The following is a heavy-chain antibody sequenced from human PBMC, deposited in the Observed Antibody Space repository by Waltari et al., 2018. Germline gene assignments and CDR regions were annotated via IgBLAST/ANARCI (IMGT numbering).Heavy chain of an antibody. V-gene: IGHV1-8*01. CDR3: ARVAGSVEG. Sequence: QVQLVQSGAEVKKPGASVKLSCKASGYPSTTYDIHWVRQATGQGLEWMGWMNPNSGNTGYAQKFQGRVTMTRDTSISTAYMELSSLRSEDTAVYYCARVAGSVEGWGQGTLVTVSS. CDR1: GYPSTTYD. J-gene: IGHJ4*02. CDR2: MNPNSGNT. D-gene: IGHD6-19*01.